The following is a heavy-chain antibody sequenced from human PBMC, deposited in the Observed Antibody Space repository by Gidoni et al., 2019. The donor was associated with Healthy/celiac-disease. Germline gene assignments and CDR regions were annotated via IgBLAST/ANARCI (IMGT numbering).Heavy chain of an antibody. D-gene: IGHD3-9*01. CDR3: ARGNDILTGYLDYFDY. CDR2: INPNSGGT. J-gene: IGHJ4*02. Sequence: QVQLVQSGAEVKKPWASVKVSCKDSGYTFPGYYMHWVRQAPGQGLEWMGRINPNSGGTNYAQKFQGRVTMTRDTSISTAYMELSRLRSDDTAVYYCARGNDILTGYLDYFDYWGQGTLVTVSS. V-gene: IGHV1-2*06. CDR1: GYTFPGYY.